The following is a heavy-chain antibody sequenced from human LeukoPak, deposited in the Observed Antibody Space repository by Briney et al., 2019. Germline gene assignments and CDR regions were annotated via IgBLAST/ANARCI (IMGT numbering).Heavy chain of an antibody. CDR1: GFTLSLYA. D-gene: IGHD2-8*01. CDR3: ARVFGGYTNGLDY. J-gene: IGHJ4*02. CDR2: ISSNGRST. Sequence: GGSLRLSCAASGFTLSLYAMHWGRQAPGKGLEYVSAISSNGRSTYYANSVKGRFTISRDNSKNTLYLQMGSLRAEDMAVYYCARVFGGYTNGLDYWGQGTLVTVSS. V-gene: IGHV3-64*01.